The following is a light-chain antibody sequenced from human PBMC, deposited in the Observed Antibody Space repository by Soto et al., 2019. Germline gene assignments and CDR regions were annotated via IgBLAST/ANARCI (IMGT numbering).Light chain of an antibody. Sequence: EIVLTQSPGTLSLSPGERATLSCRASQSVSSSYLAWYQQKPGQAPRLLIYGTSSRATGIPDRFSGSGSGTDGTLTVSRLEPEDFAVYDCQQYGSSPWTFGQGTKVDI. CDR3: QQYGSSPWT. CDR2: GTS. J-gene: IGKJ1*01. V-gene: IGKV3-20*01. CDR1: QSVSSSY.